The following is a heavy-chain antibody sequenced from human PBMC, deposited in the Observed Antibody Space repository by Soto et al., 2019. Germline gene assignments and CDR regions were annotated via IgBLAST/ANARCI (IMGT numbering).Heavy chain of an antibody. D-gene: IGHD3-16*01. J-gene: IGHJ4*02. V-gene: IGHV4-34*01. CDR3: ARRPLGYYFDY. CDR1: GGSFSGYY. CDR2: INHSGST. Sequence: SETLSLTFAVYGGSFSGYYWSLIRQPPGKGLEWIGEINHSGSTNYNPSLKSRVTISVDTSKNQFSLKLSSVTAADTAVYYCARRPLGYYFDYWGQGTLVTV.